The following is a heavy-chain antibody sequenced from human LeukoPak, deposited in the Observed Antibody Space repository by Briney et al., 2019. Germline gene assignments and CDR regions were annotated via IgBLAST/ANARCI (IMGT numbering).Heavy chain of an antibody. CDR3: ARGRIAAAGFYYYYYGMDV. Sequence: GASVKGSCKASGYTFTGYYMHWVRQAPGQGLEWMGWINPNSGGTNYAQKFQGRVTMTRDTSISTAYMELSRLRSDDTAVYYCARGRIAAAGFYYYYYGMDVWGHGTTVTVSS. V-gene: IGHV1-2*02. CDR2: INPNSGGT. D-gene: IGHD6-13*01. J-gene: IGHJ6*02. CDR1: GYTFTGYY.